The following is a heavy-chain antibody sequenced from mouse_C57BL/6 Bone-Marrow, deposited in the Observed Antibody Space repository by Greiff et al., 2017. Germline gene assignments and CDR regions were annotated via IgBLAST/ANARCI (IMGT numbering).Heavy chain of an antibody. D-gene: IGHD3-2*02. CDR1: GFTFSSYA. V-gene: IGHV5-9-1*02. CDR3: TRREGDSSGYYYFDY. CDR2: ISSGGDYI. J-gene: IGHJ2*01. Sequence: EVMLVESGEGLVKPGGSLKLSCAASGFTFSSYAMSWVRQTPEKRLEWVAYISSGGDYIYYADTVKGRFTISRDNARNTLYLQMSSLKSEDTAMYYGTRREGDSSGYYYFDYWGQGTTLTVSS.